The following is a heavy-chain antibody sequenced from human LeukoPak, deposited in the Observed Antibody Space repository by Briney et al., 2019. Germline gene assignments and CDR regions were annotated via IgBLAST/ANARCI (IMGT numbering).Heavy chain of an antibody. CDR1: GGSLSSYY. D-gene: IGHD3-16*01. CDR2: IYYSGST. J-gene: IGHJ4*02. CDR3: ARGSLGGDYLSY. Sequence: SETLSLTCTVSGGSLSSYYWSWLRQPPGKGLEWIGYIYYSGSTNYNPSLKSRVTISVDTSKNQFSLKLSSVTAADTAVYYCARGSLGGDYLSYWGQGTLVTVSS. V-gene: IGHV4-59*01.